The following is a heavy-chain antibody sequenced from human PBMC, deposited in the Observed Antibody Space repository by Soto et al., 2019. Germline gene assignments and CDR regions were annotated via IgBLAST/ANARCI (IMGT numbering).Heavy chain of an antibody. J-gene: IGHJ3*02. V-gene: IGHV3-7*03. CDR1: GFTFSSYW. CDR2: IKQDGSEK. D-gene: IGHD3-3*01. Sequence: GGSLRLSCAASGFTFSSYWMSWVHQAPGKGLEWVANIKQDGSEKYYVDTVKGRFTISRDNAKNSLYLQINSLRAEDTAVDYCARDSDLNAFDIWGQGTMVTVSS. CDR3: ARDSDLNAFDI.